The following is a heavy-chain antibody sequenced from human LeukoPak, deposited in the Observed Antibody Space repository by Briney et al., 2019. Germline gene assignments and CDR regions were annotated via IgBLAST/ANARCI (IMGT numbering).Heavy chain of an antibody. V-gene: IGHV1-2*02. Sequence: ASVKVSCKASGYTFTGYYMHWVRQAPGQGLEWMGWINPNSGGTNYAQKFQGRVTMTRDTSISTAYMELSRLRSDDTAVYYCARAGLGYSSSWDYYYYMNVWGKGTTVTVSS. CDR1: GYTFTGYY. D-gene: IGHD6-13*01. CDR3: ARAGLGYSSSWDYYYYMNV. CDR2: INPNSGGT. J-gene: IGHJ6*03.